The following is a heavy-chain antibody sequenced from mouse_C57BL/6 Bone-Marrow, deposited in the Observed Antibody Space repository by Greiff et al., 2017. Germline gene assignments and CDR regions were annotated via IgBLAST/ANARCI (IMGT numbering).Heavy chain of an antibody. D-gene: IGHD2-1*01. CDR1: EYEFPSHD. V-gene: IGHV5-2*01. CDR2: INSDGGST. J-gene: IGHJ4*01. CDR3: ARPGNPGDYYAMDY. Sequence: EVKLVESGGGLVQPGESLKLSCESNEYEFPSHDMSWVRKTPEKRLELVAAINSDGGSTYYPDTMERQFIISRDNTKKTLYLQMSSLRSEDTALYYCARPGNPGDYYAMDYWGQGTSVTVSA.